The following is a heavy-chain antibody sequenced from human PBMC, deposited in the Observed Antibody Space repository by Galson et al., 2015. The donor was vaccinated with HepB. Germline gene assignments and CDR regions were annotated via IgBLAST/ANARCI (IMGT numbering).Heavy chain of an antibody. D-gene: IGHD1-26*01. CDR2: ISWNSGSI. V-gene: IGHV3-9*01. CDR3: GRDQRPGGRGF. CDR1: GFTFDDYA. J-gene: IGHJ4*02. Sequence: SLRLSCAASGFTFDDYAMHWVRQAPGKGLEWVSGISWNSGSIGYADSVKGRFTISRDNAKNSLYLQMNSLRLEDTALYYCGRDQRPGGRGFWGQGTLVTVSS.